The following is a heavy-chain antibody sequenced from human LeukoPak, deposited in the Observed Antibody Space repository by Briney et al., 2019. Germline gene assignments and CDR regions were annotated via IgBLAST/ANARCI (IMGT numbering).Heavy chain of an antibody. V-gene: IGHV4-59*11. J-gene: IGHJ6*02. Sequence: SETLSLTCTVSGDSISSHYWSWIRQAPGKGLEWVGHIYYRGYTDYNSSLKSRVTVSVDTSRNQCSLKLSSVTAADTAVYFCARGHYGLDVWGQGTTVTVSS. CDR1: GDSISSHY. CDR3: ARGHYGLDV. CDR2: IYYRGYT.